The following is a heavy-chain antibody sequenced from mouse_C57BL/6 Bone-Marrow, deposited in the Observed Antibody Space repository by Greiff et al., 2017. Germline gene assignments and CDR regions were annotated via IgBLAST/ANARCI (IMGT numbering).Heavy chain of an antibody. Sequence: VQLQQPGAELVRPGSSVKLSCKASGYTFTSYWMHWVKQRPIQGLEWIGNIDPSDSDTHYNQKFKDKATLTVDKSSSTAYMQLSSLTSSDSAVDYCAGDCDCACAIDYWGQGTAVTVSS. J-gene: IGHJ4*01. CDR3: AGDCDCACAIDY. D-gene: IGHD2-4*01. V-gene: IGHV1-52*01. CDR1: GYTFTSYW. CDR2: IDPSDSDT.